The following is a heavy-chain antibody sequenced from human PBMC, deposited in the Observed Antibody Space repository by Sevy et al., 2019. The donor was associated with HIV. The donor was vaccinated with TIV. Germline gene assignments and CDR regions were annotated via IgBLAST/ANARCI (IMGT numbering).Heavy chain of an antibody. Sequence: ASVKVSCKASGGTFSSYSISWVRQAPGQGLEWMGGITRIFGTSNSAQRFQGRVTITAAESTSTAYMELSSLRSEDTAVYYCAFGGGYQLLANYYFAMDVWGQGTTVTVSS. CDR2: ITRIFGTS. J-gene: IGHJ6*02. D-gene: IGHD2-2*01. V-gene: IGHV1-69*13. CDR1: GGTFSSYS. CDR3: AFGGGYQLLANYYFAMDV.